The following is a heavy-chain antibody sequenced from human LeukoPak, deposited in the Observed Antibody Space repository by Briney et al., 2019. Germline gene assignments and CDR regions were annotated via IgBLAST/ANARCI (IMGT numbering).Heavy chain of an antibody. J-gene: IGHJ4*02. CDR2: INSGGTT. Sequence: GGSLRLSCAASGFTVSNKYMAWVRQAPGKGLEWVSFINSGGTTNYADSVKSRFTISRDYSKNTLNLQMNSLRDEDTAVYYCATIISDSSGWYHFDHWGQGALVTVSS. CDR1: GFTVSNKY. CDR3: ATIISDSSGWYHFDH. D-gene: IGHD6-19*01. V-gene: IGHV3-66*01.